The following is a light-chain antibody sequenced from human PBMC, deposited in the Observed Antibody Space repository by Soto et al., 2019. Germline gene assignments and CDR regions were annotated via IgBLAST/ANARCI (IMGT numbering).Light chain of an antibody. CDR3: LLQDSEIRV. Sequence: QAVVTQEPSLTVSPGGTVTLTCGSSTGAVTSGHYPYWFQQRPGQAPKTLIYDANNKYPWTPARFSGSLFGGKATLTLSGAQPEDEAEYYCLLQDSEIRVFGGGTQLTVL. J-gene: IGLJ3*02. V-gene: IGLV7-46*01. CDR2: DAN. CDR1: TGAVTSGHY.